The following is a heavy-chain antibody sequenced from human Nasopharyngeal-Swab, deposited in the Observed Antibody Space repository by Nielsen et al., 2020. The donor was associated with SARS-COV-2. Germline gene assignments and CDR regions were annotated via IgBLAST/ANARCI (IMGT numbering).Heavy chain of an antibody. D-gene: IGHD3-16*01. CDR1: GYIFTGYY. Sequence: ASVKVSCKASGYIFTGYYMHWVRQAPGQGLEWMGRINPNSGGTNYTQKFQGRVTMTRDTSISTAYMELSRLRSDDTAVYYCASSAGALGYYWGQGTLVTVSS. CDR2: INPNSGGT. V-gene: IGHV1-2*06. CDR3: ASSAGALGYY. J-gene: IGHJ4*02.